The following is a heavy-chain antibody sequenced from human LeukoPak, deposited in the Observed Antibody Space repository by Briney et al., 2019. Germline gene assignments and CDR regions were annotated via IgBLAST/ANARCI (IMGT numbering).Heavy chain of an antibody. V-gene: IGHV3-21*01. CDR1: GFSFSRYS. CDR3: LKRGSDWTYWYFDP. Sequence: PGGSLRLSCAASGFSFSRYSMNWVRQAPGKGLEWVSSIDYSSKYIYTADSVKGRFTTSRDNAKNTVYLQMNSLRVEDTAIYYCLKRGSDWTYWYFDPWGRGTRVTVSS. D-gene: IGHD1-1*01. CDR2: IDYSSKYI. J-gene: IGHJ2*01.